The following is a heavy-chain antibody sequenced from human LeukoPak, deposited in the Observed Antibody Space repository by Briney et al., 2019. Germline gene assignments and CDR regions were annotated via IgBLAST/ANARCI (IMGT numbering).Heavy chain of an antibody. Sequence: PSETLSLTCTVSGGSISGYYWSWVRQPAGKGLEWIGRMYTSGSTNYNASLKSRVTMSLDTPKNQFSLKLRSVTAADTAVYYCARADFWSGYRFDYWGQGTLVTVSS. CDR3: ARADFWSGYRFDY. V-gene: IGHV4-4*07. CDR1: GGSISGYY. D-gene: IGHD3-3*01. J-gene: IGHJ4*02. CDR2: MYTSGST.